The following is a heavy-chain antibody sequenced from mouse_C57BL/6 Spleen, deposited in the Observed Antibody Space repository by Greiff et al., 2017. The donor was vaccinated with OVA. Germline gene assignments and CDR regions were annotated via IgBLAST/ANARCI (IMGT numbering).Heavy chain of an antibody. V-gene: IGHV1-53*01. J-gene: IGHJ4*01. D-gene: IGHD1-1*02. Sequence: VQLQQSGTELVKPGASVKLSCKASGYTFTSYWMHWVKQRPGQGLEWIGNINPSNGGTNYNEKFKSKATLTVDKSSSTAYMQLSSLTSEDSAVYYCARGSFYYYAMDYWGQGTSVTVSS. CDR1: GYTFTSYW. CDR2: INPSNGGT. CDR3: ARGSFYYYAMDY.